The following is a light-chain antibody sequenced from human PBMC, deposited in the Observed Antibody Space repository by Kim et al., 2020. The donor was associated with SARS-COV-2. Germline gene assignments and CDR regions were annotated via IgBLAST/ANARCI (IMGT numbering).Light chain of an antibody. Sequence: SYELTQPLSVSVALGQTASITCGGHNIGSKNVHWYQQKPGQAPVLVIYRDTKRPSGIPERFSGSNSGDTATLIISRAQVGDETDYYCQVWDSGTVVFGGGTQLTVL. J-gene: IGLJ2*01. CDR3: QVWDSGTVV. V-gene: IGLV3-9*01. CDR1: NIGSKN. CDR2: RDT.